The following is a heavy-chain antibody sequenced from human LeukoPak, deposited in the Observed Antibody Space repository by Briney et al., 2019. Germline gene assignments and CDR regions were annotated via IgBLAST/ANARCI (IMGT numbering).Heavy chain of an antibody. V-gene: IGHV4-30-4*08. CDR1: GGSISSGDYY. Sequence: SETLSLTCTVSGGSISSGDYYWSWIRQPPGKGLEWIGYIYYSGSTYYNPSLKSRITISVDTSKNPFSLKLSSVTAADTAVYSCARTYGSGREIYYTAVWGKGTTVTVSS. CDR3: ARTYGSGREIYYTAV. CDR2: IYYSGST. J-gene: IGHJ6*03. D-gene: IGHD3-10*01.